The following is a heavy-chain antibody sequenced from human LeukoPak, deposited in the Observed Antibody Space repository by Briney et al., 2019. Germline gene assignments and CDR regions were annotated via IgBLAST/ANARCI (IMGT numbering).Heavy chain of an antibody. CDR3: ARAETPRL. J-gene: IGHJ4*02. V-gene: IGHV3-21*01. Sequence: GGSLRLSCAASGFTFSSYWMSWVRQAPGKGLEWVSSISSSSSYIYYADSVKGRFTISRDNAKNSLYLQMNSLRAEDTAVYYCARAETPRLWGQGTLVTISS. CDR2: ISSSSSYI. CDR1: GFTFSSYW.